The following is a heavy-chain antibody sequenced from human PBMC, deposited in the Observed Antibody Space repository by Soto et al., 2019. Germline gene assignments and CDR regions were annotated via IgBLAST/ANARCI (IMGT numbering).Heavy chain of an antibody. CDR1: GYTLTSYG. V-gene: IGHV1-18*04. CDR2: ISAYNGNT. D-gene: IGHD3-9*01. CDR3: ARGGDYDILTGYYISDYYYGMDV. J-gene: IGHJ6*02. Sequence: ASVKVSCKASGYTLTSYGISWVRQAPGQGLEWMGWISAYNGNTNYAQKLQGRVTVTTDTSTSTAYMELRSLRSDDTAVYYCARGGDYDILTGYYISDYYYGMDVWGQGTTVTVSS.